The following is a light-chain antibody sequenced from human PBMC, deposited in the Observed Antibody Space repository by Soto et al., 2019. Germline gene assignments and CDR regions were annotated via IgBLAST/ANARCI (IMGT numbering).Light chain of an antibody. CDR2: DVF. V-gene: IGLV2-18*02. Sequence: QSALTQPPSVSGSPGQSVTISCTETSSDTDAYYRVSWYQKPPGTAPKLMIYDVFNRPSGVPDRFSGSKSGNTASLTISGLQVEDEADYYCASDTTSSTPQVIFGGGTQLTVL. CDR3: ASDTTSSTPQVI. CDR1: SSDTDAYYR. J-gene: IGLJ2*01.